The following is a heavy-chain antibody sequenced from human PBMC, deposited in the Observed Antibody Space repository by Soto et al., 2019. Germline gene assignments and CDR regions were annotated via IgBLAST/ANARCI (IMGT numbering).Heavy chain of an antibody. CDR2: VISASGSV. J-gene: IGHJ1*01. D-gene: IGHD5-18*01. Sequence: QVQVVQSGAEVKKPGSSVKISCKASGRIFSSFPTSWVRQVPGQGLEWMGGVISASGSVTYAPKFQGRVTITAVNSAGIGYMELTSLTSEDTAIYYCARVGSRDAYGYVLDHWGPGTMVTVSS. CDR3: ARVGSRDAYGYVLDH. CDR1: GRIFSSFP. V-gene: IGHV1-69*06.